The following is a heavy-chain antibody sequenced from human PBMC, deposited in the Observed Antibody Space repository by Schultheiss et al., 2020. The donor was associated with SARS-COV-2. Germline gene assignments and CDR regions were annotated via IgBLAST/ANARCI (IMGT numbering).Heavy chain of an antibody. CDR2: IYPGDSDT. CDR1: GYSFTSYW. D-gene: IGHD3-22*01. V-gene: IGHV5-51*01. CDR3: ARDPRPLHFYYYDSSGYPPSYGMDV. J-gene: IGHJ6*02. Sequence: KVSCKGSGYSFTSYWIGWVRQMPGKGLEWMGIIYPGDSDTRYSPSFQGQVTISADKSISTAYLQWSSLKASDTAMYYCARDPRPLHFYYYDSSGYPPSYGMDVWGQGTTVTVSS.